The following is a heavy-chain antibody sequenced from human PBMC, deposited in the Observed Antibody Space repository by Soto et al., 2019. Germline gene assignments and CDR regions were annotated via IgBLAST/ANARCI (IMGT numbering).Heavy chain of an antibody. J-gene: IGHJ5*02. CDR1: GYTFTSYG. D-gene: IGHD6-19*01. CDR2: ISAYSGNT. Sequence: ASVKVSCKASGYTFTSYGISWVRQAPGQGLEWMGWISAYSGNTNYAQKLQGRVTMTTDTSTSTAYMELRSLRSDDTAVYYCANVGIAVAGAPGWFDPWGQGTLVTVSS. V-gene: IGHV1-18*01. CDR3: ANVGIAVAGAPGWFDP.